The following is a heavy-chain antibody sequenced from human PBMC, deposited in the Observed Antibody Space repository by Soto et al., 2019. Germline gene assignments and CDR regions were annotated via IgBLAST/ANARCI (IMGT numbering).Heavy chain of an antibody. Sequence: LSLPCTVSGGSIFSGYWSWIRQPPGKGLEWIGYISYSGNTNYNPSLKSRVTMSVDTPKNQFSLRLSSVTTADTAVYYCAGLRGYAGSPIDYWGQGTLVTVSS. CDR2: ISYSGNT. J-gene: IGHJ4*02. V-gene: IGHV4-59*01. CDR3: AGLRGYAGSPIDY. D-gene: IGHD2-15*01. CDR1: GGSIFSGY.